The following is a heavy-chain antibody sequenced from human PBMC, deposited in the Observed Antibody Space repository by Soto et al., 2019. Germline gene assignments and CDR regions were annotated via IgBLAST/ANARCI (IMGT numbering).Heavy chain of an antibody. D-gene: IGHD3-10*01. CDR2: INRSGST. J-gene: IGHJ6*02. CDR1: CWSFIGYY. Sequence: PSETLSLTCDVYCWSFIGYYWSWIRQPPGKGLEWIGEINRSGSTNYNPSLKSRVTISVDTSKNQFSLKLSSVTAADTAVYYCARDTMVRGERNYYGMDVWGQGTTVTVSS. CDR3: ARDTMVRGERNYYGMDV. V-gene: IGHV4-34*01.